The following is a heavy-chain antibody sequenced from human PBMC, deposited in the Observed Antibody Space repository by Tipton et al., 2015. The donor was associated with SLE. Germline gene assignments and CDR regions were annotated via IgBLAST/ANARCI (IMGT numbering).Heavy chain of an antibody. CDR2: INHSGRT. D-gene: IGHD2-2*01. CDR1: GGSISSGGYY. V-gene: IGHV4-31*03. Sequence: TLSLTCTVSGGSISSGGYYWSWIRQHPGKGLEWIGEINHSGRTNYNPSLKSRFTISVDTSKNQFSPRLSSVTAADTAVYYCASPEGGYCSSTSCYAFDIWGQGTMVTVSS. CDR3: ASPEGGYCSSTSCYAFDI. J-gene: IGHJ3*02.